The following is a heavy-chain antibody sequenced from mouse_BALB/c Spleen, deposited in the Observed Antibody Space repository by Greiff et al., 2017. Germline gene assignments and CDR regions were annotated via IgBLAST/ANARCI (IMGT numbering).Heavy chain of an antibody. V-gene: IGHV1-54*01. D-gene: IGHD3-2*01. Sequence: VQLQQSGAELVRPGTSVKVSCKASGYAFTNYLIEWVKQRPGQGLEWIGVINPGSGGTNYNEKFKGKATLTADKSSSTAYMQLSSLTSDDSAVYFCALDSSGYLFAYWGQGTLVTVSA. CDR3: ALDSSGYLFAY. CDR1: GYAFTNYL. J-gene: IGHJ3*01. CDR2: INPGSGGT.